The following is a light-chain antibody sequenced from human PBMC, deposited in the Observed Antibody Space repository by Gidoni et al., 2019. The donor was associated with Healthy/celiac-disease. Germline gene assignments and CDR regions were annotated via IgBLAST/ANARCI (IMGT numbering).Light chain of an antibody. J-gene: IGKJ1*01. CDR2: GAS. CDR3: QQYNNWPWT. CDR1: QSVSSN. Sequence: LSCRASQSVSSNLAWYQQKPGQAPRLLIYGASTRATGIPARFSGSGSGTEFTLTISSLQSEDFAVYYCQQYNNWPWTFAQGTKVEIK. V-gene: IGKV3-15*01.